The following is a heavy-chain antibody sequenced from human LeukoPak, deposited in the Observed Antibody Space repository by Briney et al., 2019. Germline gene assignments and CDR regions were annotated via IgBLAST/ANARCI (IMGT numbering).Heavy chain of an antibody. J-gene: IGHJ6*03. Sequence: SETLSLTCTVSGGSISSGDYYWSWIRQPPGKGLERIGDIYYSGSTYYNPSLKSRVTISVDTSKNQFSLKLSSVTAADTAVYYCARAPGIPAESYYYYMDVWGKGTTVTVSS. CDR1: GGSISSGDYY. V-gene: IGHV4-30-4*08. CDR2: IYYSGST. D-gene: IGHD2-2*01. CDR3: ARAPGIPAESYYYYMDV.